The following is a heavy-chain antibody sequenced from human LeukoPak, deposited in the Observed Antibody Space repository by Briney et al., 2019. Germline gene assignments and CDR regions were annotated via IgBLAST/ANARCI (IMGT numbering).Heavy chain of an antibody. J-gene: IGHJ4*02. D-gene: IGHD3-3*01. CDR3: ARDPRLEISGMVIDMLDY. Sequence: PGGSLRLSCAASGFTFSSHSMNWVRQAPGKGLEWVSYISSSSTYIYYAASVKGRFAISRDNARNSLFPQMNSLRAEDSGIYYCARDPRLEISGMVIDMLDYWGQGTLVTVSS. CDR2: ISSSSTYI. V-gene: IGHV3-21*01. CDR1: GFTFSSHS.